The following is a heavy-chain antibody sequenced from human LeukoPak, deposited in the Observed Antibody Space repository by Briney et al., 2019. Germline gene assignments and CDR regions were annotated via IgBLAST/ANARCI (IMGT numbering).Heavy chain of an antibody. CDR2: IYYSGST. J-gene: IGHJ3*02. Sequence: SSETLSLTCTVSGGSISSSSYYWGWIRQPPGKGLEWIGSIYYSGSTYYNPSLKSRVTISVDTSKNQFSLKLSSVTAADTAVYSCVRHVARAFDIWGQGTKVTVSS. CDR1: GGSISSSSYY. V-gene: IGHV4-39*01. CDR3: VRHVARAFDI.